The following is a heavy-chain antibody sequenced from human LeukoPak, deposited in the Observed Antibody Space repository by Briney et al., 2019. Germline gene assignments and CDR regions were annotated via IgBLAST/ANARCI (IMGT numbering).Heavy chain of an antibody. CDR3: ARGSYSLGGFDY. Sequence: PGGSLRLSCAASGFTFSSYWMHWVRQAPGKGLVWVSRISSDGSDTNYAASVKGRFTISRDNAKNTLYLPMNSLRAEDTAVYYCARGSYSLGGFDYWGQGTLVTVSS. D-gene: IGHD6-13*01. CDR2: ISSDGSDT. J-gene: IGHJ4*02. V-gene: IGHV3-74*01. CDR1: GFTFSSYW.